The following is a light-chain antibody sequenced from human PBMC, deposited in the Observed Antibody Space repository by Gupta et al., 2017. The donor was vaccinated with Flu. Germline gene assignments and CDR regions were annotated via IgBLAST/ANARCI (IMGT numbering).Light chain of an antibody. J-gene: IGLJ3*02. CDR1: SSNIGSNT. V-gene: IGLV1-44*01. Sequence: SVLTQQTSASGTPGQRVTISCSGSSSNIGSNTVSWYQPLPGTAPKRLIYSNNQRPSGVPDRFSGSKSGTSASLAISGLQSEDEADYYCAAWDDSLNGWVCGGGTKLTVL. CDR3: AAWDDSLNGWV. CDR2: SNN.